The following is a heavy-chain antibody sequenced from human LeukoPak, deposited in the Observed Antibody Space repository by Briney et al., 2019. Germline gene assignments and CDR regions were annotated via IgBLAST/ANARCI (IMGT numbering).Heavy chain of an antibody. CDR1: GFTFNNYC. CDR2: IQHNGGEK. CDR3: ARGGVSPAYGGSGWFDP. Sequence: GGSLRLSCAASGFTFNNYCMSWVRQAPGKGLEWVANIQHNGGEKYYVDSVKGRFTISRDNAKNSLYMQMNSLRAEDTAVYYGARGGVSPAYGGSGWFDPWGQGTLVTVSS. D-gene: IGHD3-16*01. J-gene: IGHJ5*02. V-gene: IGHV3-7*04.